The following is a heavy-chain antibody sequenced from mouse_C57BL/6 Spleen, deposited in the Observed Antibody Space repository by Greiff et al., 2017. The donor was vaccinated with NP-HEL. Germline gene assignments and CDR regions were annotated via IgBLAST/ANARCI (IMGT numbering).Heavy chain of an antibody. D-gene: IGHD1-1*01. CDR3: ARNPTVAYYYAMDY. CDR1: GFSLTSYG. CDR2: IWSGGST. Sequence: QVQLKESGPGLVQPSQSLSITCTVSGFSLTSYGVHWVRQSPGKGLEWLGVIWSGGSTDYNAAFISRLSISKDNSKSQVFFKMNSLQADDTAIYYCARNPTVAYYYAMDYWGQGTSVTVSS. J-gene: IGHJ4*01. V-gene: IGHV2-2*01.